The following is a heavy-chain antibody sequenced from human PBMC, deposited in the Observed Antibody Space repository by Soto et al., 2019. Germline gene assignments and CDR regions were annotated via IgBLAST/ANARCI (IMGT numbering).Heavy chain of an antibody. CDR1: GFSFSDNL. Sequence: QVPLVQSGAEVRKPGASVNISCRASGFSFSDNLINWVRQXPGQSLEWMGWINPDNGNTRYSQTSQGRVTISRHSSASIAYVEVXXXXXXXXXXXXXXXXXXSVGPRANDAFDVWGQGTMVTVSS. CDR2: INPDNGNT. J-gene: IGHJ3*01. V-gene: IGHV1-3*01. CDR3: XXXXXSVGPRANDAFDV.